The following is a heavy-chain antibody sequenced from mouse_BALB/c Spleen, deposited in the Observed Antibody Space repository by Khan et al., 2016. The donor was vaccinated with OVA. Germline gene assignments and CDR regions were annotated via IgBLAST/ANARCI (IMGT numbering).Heavy chain of an antibody. J-gene: IGHJ2*01. V-gene: IGHV1-77*01. Sequence: VQLQESGPEVVKPGASVKMSCKASGYTFTDYVINWVKQRTGQGLEWIGQIYPGSGTTHYNENFTGKATLTADKSSNTAYMQFSSLTSEDSAVYFCARSGYGSLVYWGLGTTLAVSS. D-gene: IGHD1-1*01. CDR2: IYPGSGTT. CDR1: GYTFTDYV. CDR3: ARSGYGSLVY.